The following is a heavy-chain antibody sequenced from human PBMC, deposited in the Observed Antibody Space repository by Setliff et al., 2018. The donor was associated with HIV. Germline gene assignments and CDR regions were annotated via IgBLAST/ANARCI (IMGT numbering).Heavy chain of an antibody. J-gene: IGHJ4*02. V-gene: IGHV4-39*01. D-gene: IGHD5-18*01. Sequence: SETLSLTCTVSGGSISSGTYYWSWIRQPPGKGLEWIGSTHHSGSTYYNPSLNSRVTISVDTSKNHFSLKLRSVTAADTAVYYCARHLLRGYIYIVFDYWGQGTLVTVSS. CDR2: THHSGST. CDR3: ARHLLRGYIYIVFDY. CDR1: GGSISSGTYY.